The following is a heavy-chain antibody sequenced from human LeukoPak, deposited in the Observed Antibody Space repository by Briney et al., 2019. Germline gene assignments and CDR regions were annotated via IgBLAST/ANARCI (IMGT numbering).Heavy chain of an antibody. CDR2: ISWNSGSI. Sequence: GRSLRLSCAASGFTFDDYAMHWVWQAPGKGLEWVSGISWNSGSIGYADSVKGRFTISRDNAKNSLYLQMNSLRAEDTALYYCAKSVATISGIVDYWGQGTLVTVSS. CDR3: AKSVATISGIVDY. CDR1: GFTFDDYA. J-gene: IGHJ4*02. D-gene: IGHD5-24*01. V-gene: IGHV3-9*01.